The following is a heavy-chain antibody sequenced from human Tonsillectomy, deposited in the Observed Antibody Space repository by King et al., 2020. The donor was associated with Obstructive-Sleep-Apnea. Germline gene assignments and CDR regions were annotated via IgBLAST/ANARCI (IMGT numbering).Heavy chain of an antibody. CDR3: TTGGDXLFPFDI. CDR1: EFTFRNAW. Sequence: DVQLVESGGGLVKPGGSLRLSCAASEFTFRNAWMSWVRQAPGKGLEWVGRIKSKTDGGTTDYAAPVKGRFTISRDDSKNTLYLQMNSLKTEDTAVYYCTTGGDXLFPFDIWGQGTMVTVSS. D-gene: IGHD3-10*01. J-gene: IGHJ3*02. V-gene: IGHV3-15*01. CDR2: IKSKTDGGTT.